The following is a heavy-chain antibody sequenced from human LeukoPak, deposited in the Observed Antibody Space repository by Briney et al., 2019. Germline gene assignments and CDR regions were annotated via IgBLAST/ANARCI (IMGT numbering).Heavy chain of an antibody. D-gene: IGHD2-15*01. J-gene: IGHJ4*02. CDR1: GFTFSSYG. CDR3: AKDTGGRSGSCLYY. Sequence: PGRSLRLSCAASGFTFSSYGMHWVRQAPGKGLEWVAVISYDGSNKYYADSVKGRSTISRDNSKNTLYLQMNSLRAEDTAVYYCAKDTGGRSGSCLYYWGQGTLVTVSS. V-gene: IGHV3-30*18. CDR2: ISYDGSNK.